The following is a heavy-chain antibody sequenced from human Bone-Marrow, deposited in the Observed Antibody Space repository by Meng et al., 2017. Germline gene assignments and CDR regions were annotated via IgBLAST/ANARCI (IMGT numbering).Heavy chain of an antibody. CDR1: GGSFSGYY. CDR2: INHSGST. D-gene: IGHD2-15*01. CDR3: ARGGYCSGGSCN. V-gene: IGHV4-34*01. Sequence: QVQLQQWGEGLLKPSETLSLTCAVYGGSFSGYYWSWIRQLPGKGLEWIGEINHSGSTNYNPSLKSRVTISVDTSKNQFSLKLSSVTAADTAVYYCARGGYCSGGSCNWGQGTLVTVSS. J-gene: IGHJ4*02.